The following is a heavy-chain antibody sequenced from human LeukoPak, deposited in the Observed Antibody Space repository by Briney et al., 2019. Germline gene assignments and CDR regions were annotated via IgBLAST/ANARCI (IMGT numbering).Heavy chain of an antibody. CDR2: IYSGGST. CDR1: GFTFSSNY. CDR3: ARPPNIAAAGQD. D-gene: IGHD6-13*01. J-gene: IGHJ4*02. V-gene: IGHV3-53*01. Sequence: GGSLRLSCAASGFTFSSNYMSWVRQAPGKGLEWVSVIYSGGSTYYADSVKGRFTISRDNSKNTLYLQMNSLRAEDTAVYYCARPPNIAAAGQDWGQGTLVTVSS.